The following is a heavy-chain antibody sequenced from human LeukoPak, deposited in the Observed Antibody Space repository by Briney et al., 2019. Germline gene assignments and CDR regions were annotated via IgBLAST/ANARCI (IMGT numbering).Heavy chain of an antibody. CDR2: IHNSGTS. J-gene: IGHJ4*02. Sequence: PGGSLRLSCAASGFTFTSYWMSWVRQAPGKGLEWIGYIHNSGTSTYNLSLKSRVTISADTSKNQFSLKLNSMTTADTAVYYCTRGAGWLIDYWGQGILVTVSS. D-gene: IGHD3-16*01. CDR3: TRGAGWLIDY. V-gene: IGHV4-59*01. CDR1: GFTFTSYW.